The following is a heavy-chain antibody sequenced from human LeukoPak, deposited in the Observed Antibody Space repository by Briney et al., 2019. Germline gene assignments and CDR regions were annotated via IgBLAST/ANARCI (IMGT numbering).Heavy chain of an antibody. J-gene: IGHJ3*02. Sequence: SETLSLTCSVSADSISSGTYYWSWIRQPAGKGLEWIGRIYTSGSTNYNPSLKSRVTMSVDTSKNQFSLKLSSVTAADTAVYYCARTVAPPLGAFDIWGQGTMVTVSS. CDR1: ADSISSGTYY. D-gene: IGHD6-19*01. V-gene: IGHV4-61*02. CDR2: IYTSGST. CDR3: ARTVAPPLGAFDI.